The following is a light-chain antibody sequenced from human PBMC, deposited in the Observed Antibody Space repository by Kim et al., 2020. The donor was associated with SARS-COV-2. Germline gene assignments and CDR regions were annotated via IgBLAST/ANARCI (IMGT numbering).Light chain of an antibody. CDR1: NIGSKN. J-gene: IGLJ2*01. Sequence: SYELTQPLSVSVALGQTARISCGGNNIGSKNVHWYQQKPGQAPVLVIYRDNNRPSGIPERFSGSNSGNTATLTISRAQAGDEADFYCQVWDSSIVVFGGGTQLTVL. CDR2: RDN. CDR3: QVWDSSIVV. V-gene: IGLV3-9*01.